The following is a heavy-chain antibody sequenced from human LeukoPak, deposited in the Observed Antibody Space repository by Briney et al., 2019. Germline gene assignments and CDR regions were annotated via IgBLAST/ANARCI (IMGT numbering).Heavy chain of an antibody. CDR1: GYTFTTYD. J-gene: IGHJ4*02. Sequence: GASVKVSCKASGYTFTTYDINWVRQATGQGLEWVGWMNPNSGNTAYAQKFQGRVTMTRNTSISTAFMELSGLRFEDTAVYFCARRNTAMVAGLDYWGQGSLVTVSS. V-gene: IGHV1-8*01. CDR2: MNPNSGNT. CDR3: ARRNTAMVAGLDY. D-gene: IGHD5-18*01.